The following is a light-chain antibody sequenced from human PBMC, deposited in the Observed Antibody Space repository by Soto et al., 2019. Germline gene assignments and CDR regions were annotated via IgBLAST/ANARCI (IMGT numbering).Light chain of an antibody. V-gene: IGLV2-18*01. CDR3: SLYTSANTYV. J-gene: IGLJ1*01. CDR1: STDFVSYNR. CDR2: EAS. Sequence: QSVLTQPPSVSGSPGQSVTISCTGTSTDFVSYNRVSWYQQPPGTAPKLIIYEASNRPSGVPDRFSGSKSGNTASLTISGLQAADEADYYCSLYTSANTYVFGTGTKGTVL.